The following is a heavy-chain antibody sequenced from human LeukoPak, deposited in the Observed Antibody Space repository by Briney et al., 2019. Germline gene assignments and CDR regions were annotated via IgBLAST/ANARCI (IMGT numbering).Heavy chain of an antibody. J-gene: IGHJ4*02. D-gene: IGHD5-18*01. CDR3: ARFREYTYGPFDA. CDR2: LSHDGPNK. V-gene: IGHV3-30*04. Sequence: GGSLRLSCAASGFSFSSFGMNWVRQAPGKGLEWVAVLSHDGPNKNYADSVKGRFIISRDNSKKTLYLQMNSLRGEDTAAYYCARFREYTYGPFDAWGQGTLVTVSS. CDR1: GFSFSSFG.